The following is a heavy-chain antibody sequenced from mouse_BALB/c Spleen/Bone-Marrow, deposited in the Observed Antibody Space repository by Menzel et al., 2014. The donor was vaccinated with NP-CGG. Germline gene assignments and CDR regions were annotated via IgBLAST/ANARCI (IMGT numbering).Heavy chain of an antibody. D-gene: IGHD2-1*01. CDR3: ARVYYGNLDY. CDR2: IHPGDGDT. J-gene: IGHJ2*01. V-gene: IGHV1-80*01. Sequence: VQLQQSGAELVRPGSSVKISCKASGYTFTNFWMNWVKQRPGQGLEWIGQIHPGDGDTNNNGKFKGKATLTTDKSSSTAYMRLSSLSSEDSAVHFCARVYYGNLDYWGQGTTLTVSS. CDR1: GYTFTNFW.